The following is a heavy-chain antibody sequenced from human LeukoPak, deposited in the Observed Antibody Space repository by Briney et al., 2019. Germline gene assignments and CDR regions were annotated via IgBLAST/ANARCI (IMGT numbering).Heavy chain of an antibody. CDR3: ARGTYYSGYYMDV. V-gene: IGHV5-51*01. CDR1: GYSFTSYW. J-gene: IGHJ6*03. Sequence: GESLKISCKGSGYSFTSYWIGWVRQMPGKGLEWMGIIYPGDSDTRYSPSLQGQVTISADKSISTAYLQWSSLKASDTAMYYCARGTYYSGYYMDVWGKGTTVTISS. CDR2: IYPGDSDT. D-gene: IGHD4-11*01.